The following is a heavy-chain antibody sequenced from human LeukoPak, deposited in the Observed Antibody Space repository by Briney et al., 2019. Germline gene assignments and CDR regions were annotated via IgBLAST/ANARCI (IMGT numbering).Heavy chain of an antibody. CDR2: IYYSGST. D-gene: IGHD3-16*02. V-gene: IGHV4-39*01. J-gene: IGHJ4*02. Sequence: SETLSLTCTVSGGSISSSSYYWGWIRQPPGKGLEWIGSIYYSGSTYYNPSLKSRVTISVDTSKNQFSLKLSSVTAADTAVYYCARSLWGSHRSDYWGQGTLVTVSS. CDR3: ARSLWGSHRSDY. CDR1: GGSISSSSYY.